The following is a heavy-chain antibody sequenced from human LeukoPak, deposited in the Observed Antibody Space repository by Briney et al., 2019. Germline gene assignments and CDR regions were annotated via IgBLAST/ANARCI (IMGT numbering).Heavy chain of an antibody. D-gene: IGHD3-22*01. CDR1: GFTFSYYW. CDR3: ASILYQSHSSGDY. J-gene: IGHJ4*02. V-gene: IGHV3-74*01. Sequence: GGSLRLSCPASGFTFSYYWMNWVRQAPGKGLVWVSRLRADGSDTTYADSVRGRFTISRDNAKNTLYLQMNSLRAEDTAVYYCASILYQSHSSGDYWGQGTLVTVSS. CDR2: LRADGSDT.